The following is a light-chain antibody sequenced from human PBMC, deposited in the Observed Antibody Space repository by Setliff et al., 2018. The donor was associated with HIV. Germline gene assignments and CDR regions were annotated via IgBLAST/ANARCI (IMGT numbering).Light chain of an antibody. CDR2: EVT. CDR3: LSYTTTTPSPYV. CDR1: SSDVGGFNS. V-gene: IGLV2-14*03. Sequence: QSALAQPASVAGSPGQSITISCIGTSSDVGGFNSVSWYQQHPDKAPKLIVYEVTNRPSEVSDRFFGSKSGNTASLTISGLQTEDEADYYCLSYTTTTPSPYVFGTGTKVTVL. J-gene: IGLJ1*01.